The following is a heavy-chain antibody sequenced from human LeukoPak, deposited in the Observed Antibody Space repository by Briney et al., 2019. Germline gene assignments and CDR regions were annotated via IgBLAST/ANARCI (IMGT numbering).Heavy chain of an antibody. D-gene: IGHD5-12*01. CDR3: ARDAYSGYEGINWFDP. J-gene: IGHJ5*02. CDR2: INPSGSYT. Sequence: ASVKVSCKASGFTFTSYYMHWVRQAPGQGLEWMGIINPSGSYTSYAQKFQGRVTMTRDTSTSTVYMELSSLRSEDTAVYYCARDAYSGYEGINWFDPWGQGTLVTVSS. V-gene: IGHV1-46*01. CDR1: GFTFTSYY.